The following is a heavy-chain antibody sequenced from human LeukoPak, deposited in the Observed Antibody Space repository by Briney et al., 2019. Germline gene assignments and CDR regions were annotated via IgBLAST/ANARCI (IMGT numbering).Heavy chain of an antibody. CDR2: IIPILGIA. CDR1: GGTFISYA. D-gene: IGHD6-13*01. V-gene: IGHV1-69*04. Sequence: ASVKVSCKASGGTFISYAISWVRQAPGQGLEWMGRIIPILGIANYAQKFQGRVTITADKSTSTAYMELSSLRSEDTAVYYCARPIAAAGIGYGMDVWGQGTTVTVSS. J-gene: IGHJ6*02. CDR3: ARPIAAAGIGYGMDV.